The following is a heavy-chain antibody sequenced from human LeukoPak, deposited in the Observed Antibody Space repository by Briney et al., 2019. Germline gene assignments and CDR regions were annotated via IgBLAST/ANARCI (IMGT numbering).Heavy chain of an antibody. V-gene: IGHV3-48*01. CDR2: ISSSSNTI. D-gene: IGHD7-27*01. Sequence: GGSLRLSCAASGFTFSSYSMNWVRQAPGKGLEWVSYISSSSNTIYYADSVKGRFTISRDNAKNSLYLQMDSLRAEDTAVYYCATSLGPLTEYWGQGTLVTVSS. CDR1: GFTFSSYS. J-gene: IGHJ4*02. CDR3: ATSLGPLTEY.